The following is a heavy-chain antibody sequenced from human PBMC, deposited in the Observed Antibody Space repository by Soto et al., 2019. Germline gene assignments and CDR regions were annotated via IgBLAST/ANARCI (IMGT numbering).Heavy chain of an antibody. CDR2: VSGRGGSA. CDR3: VRRAGGAVVWYYDL. Sequence: EVQLLESGGGLVQRGGSLRLSCAASGFIFNNYAMTWVRQAPGKGLEWVARVSGRGGSAYYADSVKGRLTISRDNSNNTLYLQMTTVRGEDTAVYDCVRRAGGAVVWYYDLWGRGTLVSVVS. D-gene: IGHD2-21*01. CDR1: GFIFNNYA. J-gene: IGHJ2*01. V-gene: IGHV3-23*01.